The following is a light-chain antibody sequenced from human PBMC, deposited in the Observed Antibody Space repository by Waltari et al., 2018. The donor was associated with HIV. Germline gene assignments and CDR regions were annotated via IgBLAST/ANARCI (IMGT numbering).Light chain of an antibody. CDR2: DVS. Sequence: QSALTQPASVSGSPGQSITISCTGTSSDVGGYNSVAWYQQHPGKAPKLIIYDVSNLPSGVPYRFSGSKSGNTASLTISGLQAEDEADYYCKSKTSISTPCVFGTGTKVTGL. V-gene: IGLV2-14*03. CDR3: KSKTSISTPCV. CDR1: SSDVGGYNS. J-gene: IGLJ1*01.